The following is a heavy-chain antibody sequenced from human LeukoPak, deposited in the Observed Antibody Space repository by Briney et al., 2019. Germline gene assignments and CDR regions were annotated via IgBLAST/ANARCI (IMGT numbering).Heavy chain of an antibody. V-gene: IGHV4-34*01. Sequence: SETLSLTCAVYGGSFSGYYWSWIRQLPGKGLEWIGEVNHSGSTNYNPSLKSRVTISVDTSKNQFSLKLSSVTAADTAVYYCARGKMVRGVIFDYWGRGTLVTVSS. J-gene: IGHJ4*02. CDR1: GGSFSGYY. CDR3: ARGKMVRGVIFDY. CDR2: VNHSGST. D-gene: IGHD3-10*01.